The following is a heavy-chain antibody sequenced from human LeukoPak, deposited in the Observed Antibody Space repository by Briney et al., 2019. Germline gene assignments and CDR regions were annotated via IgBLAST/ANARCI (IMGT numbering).Heavy chain of an antibody. D-gene: IGHD6-19*01. CDR1: GGSMSSSYYY. J-gene: IGHJ4*02. V-gene: IGHV4-39*07. CDR2: IHHSGST. CDR3: ARTSSSGLVGGYYFDY. Sequence: SETLSLTCTVSGGSMSSSYYYWGWIRQPPGKGLQWIGSIHHSGSTYYNPSLKSRVTISVDTSKNQFSLKLSSVTAADTAVYYCARTSSSGLVGGYYFDYWGQGTLVTVSS.